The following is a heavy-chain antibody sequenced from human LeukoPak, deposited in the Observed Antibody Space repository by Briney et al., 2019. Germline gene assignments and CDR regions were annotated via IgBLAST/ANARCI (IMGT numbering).Heavy chain of an antibody. CDR2: IYYSGST. V-gene: IGHV4-39*01. J-gene: IGHJ4*02. CDR3: ASLKSTPSIAAAGTDDY. Sequence: SETLSLTCTVSGGSISSSSYYWGWIRQPPGKGLEWIGSIYYSGSTYYNPSLKSRVTISVDTSKNQFSLKLSSVTAADTAVYYCASLKSTPSIAAAGTDDYWGQGTLVTVSS. D-gene: IGHD6-13*01. CDR1: GGSISSSSYY.